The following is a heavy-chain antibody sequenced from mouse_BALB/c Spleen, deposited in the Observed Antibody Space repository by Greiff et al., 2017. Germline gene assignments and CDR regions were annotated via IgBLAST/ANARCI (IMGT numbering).Heavy chain of an antibody. J-gene: IGHJ3*01. CDR3: AREEDGNYVRFAY. CDR1: GYTFTSYV. D-gene: IGHD2-1*01. CDR2: INPYNDGT. Sequence: EVKLMESGPELVKPGASVKMSCKASGYTFTSYVMHWVKQKPGQGLEWIGYINPYNDGTKYNEKFKGKATLTSDKSSSTAYMELSSLTSEDSAVYYCAREEDGNYVRFAYWGQGTLVTVSA. V-gene: IGHV1-14*01.